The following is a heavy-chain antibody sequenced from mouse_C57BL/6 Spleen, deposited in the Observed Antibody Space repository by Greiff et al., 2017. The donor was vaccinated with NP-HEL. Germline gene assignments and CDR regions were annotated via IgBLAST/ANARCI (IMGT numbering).Heavy chain of an antibody. Sequence: EVKVVESGGGLVKPGGSLKLSCAASGFTFSDYGMHWVRQAPEKGLEWVAYISSGSSTIYYADTVKGRFTISRDNAKNTLFLQMTSLRSEDTAMYYCATRVTTVVATDYYAMDYWGQGTSVTVSS. V-gene: IGHV5-17*01. CDR2: ISSGSSTI. CDR3: ATRVTTVVATDYYAMDY. J-gene: IGHJ4*01. D-gene: IGHD1-1*01. CDR1: GFTFSDYG.